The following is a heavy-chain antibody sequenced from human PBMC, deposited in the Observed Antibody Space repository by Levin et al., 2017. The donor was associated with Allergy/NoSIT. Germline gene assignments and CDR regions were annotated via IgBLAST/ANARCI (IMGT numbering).Heavy chain of an antibody. CDR3: AKDQLYFGDYPPPFDF. CDR2: ISGSGDST. V-gene: IGHV3-23*01. CDR1: GFTFSSSA. D-gene: IGHD4-17*01. Sequence: PGGSLRLSCAASGFTFSSSAMSWVRQAPGKGLEWVSAISGSGDSTYYSDSVKGRFTISRDKSKNTLYLQMHSLKAEDTALYYCAKDQLYFGDYPPPFDFWGQGALVTVSS. J-gene: IGHJ4*02.